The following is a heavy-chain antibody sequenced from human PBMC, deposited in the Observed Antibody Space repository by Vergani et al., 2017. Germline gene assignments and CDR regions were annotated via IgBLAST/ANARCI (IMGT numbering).Heavy chain of an antibody. V-gene: IGHV4-34*01. CDR3: ARVIVGAYYFDY. CDR1: GGSFSGYY. D-gene: IGHD1-26*01. CDR2: INHSGST. Sequence: QVQLQQWGAGLLKPSETLSLTCAVYGGSFSGYYWSWIRQPPGKGLEWSGEINHSGSTNYNPSLKSRVTISVDTSKNQFSLKLSSVTAADTAVYYCARVIVGAYYFDYWGQGTLVTVSS. J-gene: IGHJ4*02.